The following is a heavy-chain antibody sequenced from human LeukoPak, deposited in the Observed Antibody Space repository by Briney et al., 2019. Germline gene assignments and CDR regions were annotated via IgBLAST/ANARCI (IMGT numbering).Heavy chain of an antibody. CDR3: ARDLGLDRVAFDI. CDR1: GFTFSSYA. V-gene: IGHV3-53*01. D-gene: IGHD3-22*01. CDR2: IYSGGST. J-gene: IGHJ3*02. Sequence: GGSLRLSCAASGFTFSSYAMSWVRQAPGKGLEWVSVIYSGGSTYYADSVKGRFTISRDNSKNTLYLQMNSLRAEDTAVYYCARDLGLDRVAFDIWGQGTMVTVSS.